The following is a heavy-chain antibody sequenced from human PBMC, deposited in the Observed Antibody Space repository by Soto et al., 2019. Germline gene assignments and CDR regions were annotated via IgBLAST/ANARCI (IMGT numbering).Heavy chain of an antibody. V-gene: IGHV1-69*13. D-gene: IGHD3-22*01. Sequence: SVKVSCKASGGTFSSYAISWVRQAPGQGLEWMGGIIPIFGTANYAQKFQGRVTITADESTSTAYMELSSLRSEDTAVYYCARDDPAPRNYYDSSGYYSNWGQGTLVTVS. CDR2: IIPIFGTA. J-gene: IGHJ4*02. CDR1: GGTFSSYA. CDR3: ARDDPAPRNYYDSSGYYSN.